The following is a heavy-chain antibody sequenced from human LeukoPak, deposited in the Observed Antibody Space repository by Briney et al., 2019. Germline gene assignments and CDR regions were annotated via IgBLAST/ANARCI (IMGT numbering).Heavy chain of an antibody. CDR1: GYTFTSYG. V-gene: IGHV1-18*01. J-gene: IGHJ4*02. CDR2: ISAYNGNT. Sequence: GASVKVSCKASGYTFTSYGISWVRQAPGQGLEWMGWISAYNGNTNYAQKLRGRVTMTTDTSTSTAYMELRSLRSDDTAVYYCARDDLNNWYSGSPSVDYWGQGTLVTVSS. D-gene: IGHD1-26*01. CDR3: ARDDLNNWYSGSPSVDY.